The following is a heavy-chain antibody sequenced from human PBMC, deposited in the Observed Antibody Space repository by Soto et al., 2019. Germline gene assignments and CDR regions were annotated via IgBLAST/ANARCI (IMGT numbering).Heavy chain of an antibody. V-gene: IGHV3-33*01. Sequence: GESLKISCAASGFTFSSYGMHWVRQAPGKGLEWVAVIWYDGSNKYYADSVKGRFTISRDNSKNTLYLQMNSLRAEDTAVYYCARDRSSYESSGPDYRGQGTLVTVSS. D-gene: IGHD3-22*01. CDR1: GFTFSSYG. CDR2: IWYDGSNK. CDR3: ARDRSSYESSGPDY. J-gene: IGHJ4*02.